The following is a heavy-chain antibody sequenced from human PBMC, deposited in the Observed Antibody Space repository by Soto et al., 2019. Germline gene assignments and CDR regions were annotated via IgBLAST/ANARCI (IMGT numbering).Heavy chain of an antibody. CDR3: ARGGVGSFDY. D-gene: IGHD2-2*03. J-gene: IGHJ4*02. CDR1: GFTFSNYW. V-gene: IGHV3-74*01. Sequence: EVQLVESGGGLVQPGGSLRLSCAGSGFTFSNYWIHWVRLVPGRGLVWISHITKDGNSLSYADSVKGRFTISRDNAKNTVYLQMNGLRAEDTAVYYCARGGVGSFDYWGQGSLVTVSS. CDR2: ITKDGNSL.